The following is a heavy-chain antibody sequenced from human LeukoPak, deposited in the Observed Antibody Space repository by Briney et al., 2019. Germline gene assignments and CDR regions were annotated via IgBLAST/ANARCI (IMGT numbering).Heavy chain of an antibody. D-gene: IGHD7-27*01. J-gene: IGHJ4*02. CDR1: GYTFTGYY. CDR3: ARELISGDNYYFDY. Sequence: VKVSCKASGYTFTGYYMHWVRQAPGQGLEWMGWINPNSGGTDYAQKFQGRVTMTRDTSIITAYMELIRLRSDDTAMYYCARELISGDNYYFDYWGQGALVTVSS. CDR2: INPNSGGT. V-gene: IGHV1-2*02.